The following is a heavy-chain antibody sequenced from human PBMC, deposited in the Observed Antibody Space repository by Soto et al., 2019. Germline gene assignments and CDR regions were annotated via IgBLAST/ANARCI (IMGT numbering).Heavy chain of an antibody. D-gene: IGHD3-10*01. V-gene: IGHV4-59*08. CDR1: GGSISSYY. CDR2: IYFRGST. CDR3: ASHMVRGVPFAY. Sequence: SETLSLTCTVSGGSISSYYWSWIRQPPGKGLEWIGYIYFRGSTNYNPSLKSRVTISVDTSKNQFSLKLSSVTAADTAVYYCASHMVRGVPFAYWGQGTLVTVSS. J-gene: IGHJ4*02.